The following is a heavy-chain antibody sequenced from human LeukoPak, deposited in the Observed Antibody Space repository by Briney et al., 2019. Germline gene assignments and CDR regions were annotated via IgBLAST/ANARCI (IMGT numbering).Heavy chain of an antibody. CDR3: ARHLALPVPPYDAFDT. D-gene: IGHD1-7*01. V-gene: IGHV1-2*02. CDR2: INPNSGGT. Sequence: GASVKVSCKASGYTFTGYYMHWVRQAPGQGLEWMGWINPNSGGTNYAQKFQGRVTMTRDTSISTAYLQWSSLKASDTAMYYCARHLALPVPPYDAFDTWGHRTMVTASS. CDR1: GYTFTGYY. J-gene: IGHJ3*02.